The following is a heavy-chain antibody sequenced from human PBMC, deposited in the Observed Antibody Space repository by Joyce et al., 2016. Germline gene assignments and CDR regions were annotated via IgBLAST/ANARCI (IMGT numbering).Heavy chain of an antibody. CDR2: INPKSGGT. CDR1: GYTFTGYY. V-gene: IGHV1-2*02. D-gene: IGHD1-26*01. Sequence: QVQLVQSGAEVKKPGASVKVSCKTSGYTFTGYYMHWVRQVPGQGLEWMGWINPKSGGTNYAQTFQGRVTMTRDTSISTAYMDLSWLRSDDTAVYYCVRVLGILPGYSYGYYDYWGQGTLVTVSS. CDR3: VRVLGILPGYSYGYYDY. J-gene: IGHJ4*02.